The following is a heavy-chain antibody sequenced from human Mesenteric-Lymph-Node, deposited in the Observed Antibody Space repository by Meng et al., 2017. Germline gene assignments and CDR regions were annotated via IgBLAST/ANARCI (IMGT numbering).Heavy chain of an antibody. CDR2: IYYSGST. CDR3: ARDRTTGRYFDY. V-gene: IGHV4-30-4*01. CDR1: GGSISSGDYY. Sequence: VQLQESGPGLVKPSPTLSLTCTVSGGSISSGDYYWSWIRQPPGKGLEWIGYIYYSGSTYYNPSLKSRVTISVDTSKNQFSLKLSSVTAADTAVYYCARDRTTGRYFDYWGQGTLVTVFS. J-gene: IGHJ4*02. D-gene: IGHD4-11*01.